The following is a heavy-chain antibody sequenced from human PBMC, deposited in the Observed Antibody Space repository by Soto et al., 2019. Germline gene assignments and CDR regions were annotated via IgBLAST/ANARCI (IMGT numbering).Heavy chain of an antibody. Sequence: QVQLVECGGGVVQPGRSLRLSCAASVFTFSSYGMHWVSQAPGNGMEWVAVIWYDGSNKYYADSVKGRFTISRDNSKNTLNLQMHSLTAQDTAVYYCARDFPSPVSGGAFDLWGQGTMVTVSS. J-gene: IGHJ3*01. D-gene: IGHD6-19*01. CDR2: IWYDGSNK. CDR1: VFTFSSYG. V-gene: IGHV3-33*01. CDR3: ARDFPSPVSGGAFDL.